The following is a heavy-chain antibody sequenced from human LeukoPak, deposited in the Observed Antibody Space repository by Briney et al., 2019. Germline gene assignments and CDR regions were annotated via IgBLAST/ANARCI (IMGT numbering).Heavy chain of an antibody. CDR3: ARDPGRDGYNYFDY. Sequence: KPSETLSLTCTVSGGPISSYYWSCIRQPPGKGLEWIGYIYYSGSTNYNPSLKSRVTISVDTSKNQFSLKLSSVTAADTAVYYCARDPGRDGYNYFDYWGQGTLVTVSS. V-gene: IGHV4-59*01. CDR1: GGPISSYY. CDR2: IYYSGST. D-gene: IGHD5-24*01. J-gene: IGHJ4*02.